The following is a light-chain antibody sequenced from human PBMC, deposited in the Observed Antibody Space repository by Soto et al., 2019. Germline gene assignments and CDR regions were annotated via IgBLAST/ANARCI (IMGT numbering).Light chain of an antibody. Sequence: DIQMTQSPSTLSASVGDRVTITCRASQSISGWLAWYQQRPGKAPKLLIYDASSLETGVPSRFSGSGSGTEFTLTISSLQPDDFATYHCQQYNSFGYTFGQGTRLEMK. CDR2: DAS. V-gene: IGKV1-5*01. CDR1: QSISGW. CDR3: QQYNSFGYT. J-gene: IGKJ2*01.